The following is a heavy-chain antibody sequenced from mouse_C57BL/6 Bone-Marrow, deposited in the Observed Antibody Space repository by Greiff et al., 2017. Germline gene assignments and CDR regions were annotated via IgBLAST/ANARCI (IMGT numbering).Heavy chain of an antibody. Sequence: VQLQQSGPGLVKPSQSLSLTCSVTGYSITSGYYWNWIRQFPGNKLEWMGYISYDGSNNYNASLKNRISITRDTSKNQFFLKLNSVTTEDTATYYCARRNYYGSSDWGQGTTLTVSS. CDR1: GYSITSGYY. CDR2: ISYDGSN. CDR3: ARRNYYGSSD. D-gene: IGHD1-1*01. J-gene: IGHJ2*01. V-gene: IGHV3-6*01.